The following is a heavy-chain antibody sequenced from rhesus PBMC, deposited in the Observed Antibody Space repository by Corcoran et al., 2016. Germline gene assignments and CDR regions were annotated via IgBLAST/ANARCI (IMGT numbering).Heavy chain of an antibody. V-gene: IGHV4-173*01. CDR1: GGSIRSNY. CDR3: AREYCSGIYCYAKDYFDY. J-gene: IGHJ4*01. D-gene: IGHD2-27*01. Sequence: QLQLQESGPGLVKPSETLSLTCAVSGGSIRSNYWSWIRQPPGKGLEWIGSIFGSGGSTDYNPSLKSRVTIPTDTSKNQFSLKLSSVTAADTAVYYCAREYCSGIYCYAKDYFDYWGQAVLVTVSS. CDR2: IFGSGGST.